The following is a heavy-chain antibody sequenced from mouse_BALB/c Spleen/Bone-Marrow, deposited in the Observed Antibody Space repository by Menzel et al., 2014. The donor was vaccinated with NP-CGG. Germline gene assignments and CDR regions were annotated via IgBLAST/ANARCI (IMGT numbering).Heavy chain of an antibody. CDR3: ARVYYGNLDY. D-gene: IGHD2-1*01. J-gene: IGHJ2*01. CDR1: GYTFTNFW. V-gene: IGHV1-80*01. Sequence: QVQLQQSGAELVRPGSSVKISCKASGYTFTNFWMNWVKPRPGQGLEWIGQIHPGDGDTNNNGKFKGKATLTTDKSSSTAYMQLSSLSSEDSAVYFCARVYYGNLDYWVQGTTLTVSS. CDR2: IHPGDGDT.